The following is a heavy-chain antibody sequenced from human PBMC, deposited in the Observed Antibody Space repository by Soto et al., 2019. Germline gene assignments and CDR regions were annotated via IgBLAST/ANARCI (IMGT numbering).Heavy chain of an antibody. CDR2: ISYDGSNK. V-gene: IGHV3-30-3*01. D-gene: IGHD2-2*01. CDR1: GFTFSSYA. Sequence: PGGSLRLSCAASGFTFSSYAMHWVRQAPGKGLEWVAVISYDGSNKYYADSVKGRFTISRDNSKNTLYLQMNSLRAEDTAVYYCARDMEGFVVVPAAKTPVGFFDHWGQGTLVTVSS. J-gene: IGHJ5*02. CDR3: ARDMEGFVVVPAAKTPVGFFDH.